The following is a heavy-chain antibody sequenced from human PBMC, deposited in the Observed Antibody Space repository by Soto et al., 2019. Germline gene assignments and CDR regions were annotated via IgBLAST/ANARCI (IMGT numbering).Heavy chain of an antibody. D-gene: IGHD2-2*01. V-gene: IGHV1-46*01. Sequence: ASVKVSCKASGYTFTSYYMHWVRQAPGQGLEWMGIINPSGGSTSYAQKFQGRVTMTRDTSTSTVYMELSSLRSEDTAVYYCAGVCSSWQVVGYWGQGTLVTVSS. CDR3: AGVCSSWQVVGY. J-gene: IGHJ4*02. CDR2: INPSGGST. CDR1: GYTFTSYY.